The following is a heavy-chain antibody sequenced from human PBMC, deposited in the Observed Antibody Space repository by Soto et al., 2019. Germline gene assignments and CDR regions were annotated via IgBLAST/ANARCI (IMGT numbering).Heavy chain of an antibody. CDR2: INHSGST. CDR1: GGSFSGYY. V-gene: IGHV4-34*01. CDR3: ARSIPPIAPAGFDY. D-gene: IGHD6-13*01. Sequence: SETLSLSCAVYGGSFSGYYWSWIRQPPGKGLEWVGEINHSGSTNYNPSLKSRVTISVDTSKNQFSLKLSSVTAADTAVYYCARSIPPIAPAGFDYWGQGTLVTVSS. J-gene: IGHJ4*02.